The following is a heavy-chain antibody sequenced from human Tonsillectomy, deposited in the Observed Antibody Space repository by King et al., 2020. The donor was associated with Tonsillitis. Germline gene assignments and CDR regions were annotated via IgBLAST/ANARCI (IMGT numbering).Heavy chain of an antibody. CDR1: GASLSSYY. V-gene: IGHV4-4*07. CDR2: VYSSGST. J-gene: IGHJ6*03. D-gene: IGHD3-22*01. Sequence: QLQESGPGLVKPSETLSLTCTVSGASLSSYYWTWIRQPAGKGLEWIGRVYSSGSTNYNSSLKSRVTLSVDTSKNQFSLKMTSVTVADAAVYYCARELTWYDYHSSGNDVYHYYYMDVWGKGTTVTVSS. CDR3: ARELTWYDYHSSGNDVYHYYYMDV.